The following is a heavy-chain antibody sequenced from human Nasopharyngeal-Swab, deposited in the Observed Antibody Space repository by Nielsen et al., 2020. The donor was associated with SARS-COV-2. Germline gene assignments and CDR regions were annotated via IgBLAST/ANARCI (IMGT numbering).Heavy chain of an antibody. Sequence: GGSLRLSCAASGFTFSTYGMHWVRQAPGKGLEWVAFIWYDGSNKYYGDSVKGRFTTSRDNSKNTLYLQMNSLRAEDTAVYYCAKGSSSWTYDHWGQGTLVRVSS. J-gene: IGHJ4*02. CDR3: AKGSSSWTYDH. D-gene: IGHD6-13*01. V-gene: IGHV3-30*02. CDR2: IWYDGSNK. CDR1: GFTFSTYG.